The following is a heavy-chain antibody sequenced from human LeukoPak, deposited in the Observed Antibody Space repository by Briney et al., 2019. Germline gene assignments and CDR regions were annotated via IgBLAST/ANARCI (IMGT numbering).Heavy chain of an antibody. D-gene: IGHD5-24*01. CDR3: AREDGYNPNQGFDY. CDR1: GFTLSDYY. Sequence: AGGSLRLSCAASGFTLSDYYMNWVRQAPGKGLEWVSYISSTSSTMYYADSVKGRFTISRDNSKNTLYLQMNSLRAEDTAIYYCAREDGYNPNQGFDYWGQGTLVTVSS. CDR2: ISSTSSTM. V-gene: IGHV3-48*01. J-gene: IGHJ4*02.